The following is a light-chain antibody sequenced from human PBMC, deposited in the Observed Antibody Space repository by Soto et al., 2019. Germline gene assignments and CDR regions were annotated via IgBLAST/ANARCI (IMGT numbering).Light chain of an antibody. CDR1: SSDIGRYNF. J-gene: IGLJ1*01. CDR2: EAT. Sequence: QSALTQPAPMSGSPGQSITISCTGTSSDIGRYNFVSWYQHHPGKAPKLIIYEATKRPSGVSYRFSGSKSGNTASLTISGLQAEDEADYYCTSYTRTSPYVFGTGTKLTVL. V-gene: IGLV2-14*01. CDR3: TSYTRTSPYV.